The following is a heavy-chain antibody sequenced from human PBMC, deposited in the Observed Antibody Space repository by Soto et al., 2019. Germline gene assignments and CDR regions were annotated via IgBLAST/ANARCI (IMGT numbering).Heavy chain of an antibody. Sequence: GGSLRLSCAASGFPFSSYSMSWVRQAPGKGLEWVSAISGSGGSTYYADSVKGRFTISRDNSKNTLYLQMNSLRAEDTAVYYCAKEKACSGGSCYAECFDYWGQGTLVTVSS. D-gene: IGHD2-15*01. V-gene: IGHV3-23*01. CDR2: ISGSGGST. CDR1: GFPFSSYS. J-gene: IGHJ4*02. CDR3: AKEKACSGGSCYAECFDY.